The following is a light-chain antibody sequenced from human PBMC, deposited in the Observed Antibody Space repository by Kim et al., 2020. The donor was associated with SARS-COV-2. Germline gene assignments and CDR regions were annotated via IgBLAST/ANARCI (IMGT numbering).Light chain of an antibody. V-gene: IGKV3-20*01. CDR2: GAA. J-gene: IGKJ5*01. CDR1: QSVRSNS. CDR3: PQYGASPIT. Sequence: PGERATLFWRASQSVRSNSLAWNQQKPGQAPRLLISGAASRATGIPDRARGIGSGTDFRRIIRTQEPEDFAVYYCPQYGASPITFGKGTRLE.